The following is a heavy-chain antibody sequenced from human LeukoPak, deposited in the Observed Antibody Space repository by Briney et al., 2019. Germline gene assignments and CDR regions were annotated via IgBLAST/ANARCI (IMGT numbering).Heavy chain of an antibody. D-gene: IGHD6-19*01. Sequence: KPSETLSLTCAVSGYSISSGYYWGWIRQPPGKGLEWIASMYQSGNTYYNPSLKTRVTISLDTSKNQFSLKLSFVTAADTAVYYCARRVLGFGVAGTGYWYFDLWGRGTLVTVSS. J-gene: IGHJ2*01. CDR2: MYQSGNT. CDR1: GYSISSGYY. V-gene: IGHV4-38-2*01. CDR3: ARRVLGFGVAGTGYWYFDL.